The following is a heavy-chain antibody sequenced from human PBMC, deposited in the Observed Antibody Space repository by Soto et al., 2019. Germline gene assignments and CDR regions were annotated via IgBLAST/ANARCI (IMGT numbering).Heavy chain of an antibody. CDR2: IKCKTDGETT. CDR3: PADPSGSSTSCCDPDFDY. D-gene: IGHD2-2*01. Sequence: GGSLRLSCAASGFTFSNAWMSWVRQAPGKGLEWVGRIKCKTDGETTDYAAPVKGRFTISRDDSKNTMYLQMNSLKTEDTAVDYCPADPSGSSTSCCDPDFDYWGQGTLVTVSS. V-gene: IGHV3-15*01. J-gene: IGHJ4*02. CDR1: GFTFSNAW.